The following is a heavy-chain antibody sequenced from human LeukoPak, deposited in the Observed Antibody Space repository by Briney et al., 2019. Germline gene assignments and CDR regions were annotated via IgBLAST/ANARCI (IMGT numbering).Heavy chain of an antibody. CDR1: GYRFSTYW. CDR2: IFPDDSDT. CDR3: ARQGAGASHYDDTGLPRGAFDV. Sequence: GESLRISCKVSGYRFSTYWIAWVRQMPGKGLDFMGIIFPDDSDTRYSPSFRGQVTISVDTSINTAFLQWNSLKASDTAMYYCARQGAGASHYDDTGLPRGAFDVWGQGTMLTVSS. D-gene: IGHD3-22*01. V-gene: IGHV5-51*01. J-gene: IGHJ3*01.